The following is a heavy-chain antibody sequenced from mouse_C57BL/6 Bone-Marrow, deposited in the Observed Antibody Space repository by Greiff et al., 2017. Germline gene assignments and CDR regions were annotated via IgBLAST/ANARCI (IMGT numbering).Heavy chain of an antibody. J-gene: IGHJ4*01. Sequence: QVQLQQSGPGLVQPSQSLSITCTVSGFSLTSYGVHWVRQPPGKGLEWLGVICSGGSTDYNAAFISRLSISKDNSKSQVFFKMNSLQADDTAIYYCAPYSNYPYAMDYWGQGTSVTVSS. D-gene: IGHD2-5*01. V-gene: IGHV2-4*01. CDR1: GFSLTSYG. CDR2: ICSGGST. CDR3: APYSNYPYAMDY.